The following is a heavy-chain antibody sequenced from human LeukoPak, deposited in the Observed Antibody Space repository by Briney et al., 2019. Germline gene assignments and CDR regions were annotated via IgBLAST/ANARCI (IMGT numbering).Heavy chain of an antibody. V-gene: IGHV3-48*01. CDR1: GFTFSSYS. D-gene: IGHD1-1*01. J-gene: IGHJ4*02. CDR2: ISSSSSTI. CDR3: ARGGLERRYFY. Sequence: GGSLRLSCAASGFTFSSYSMNWVRQAPGKGLEWVSYISSSSSTIYYADSVKGRFTISRDNAKNSLYLQMNSLRAEDTAVYYCARGGLERRYFYWGQGTLVTVSS.